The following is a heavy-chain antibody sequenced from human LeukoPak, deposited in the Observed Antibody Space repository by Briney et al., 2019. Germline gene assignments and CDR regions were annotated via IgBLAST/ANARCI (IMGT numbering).Heavy chain of an antibody. J-gene: IGHJ4*02. CDR1: GGSISSSSYY. CDR3: GRRSRSTWNYRRGDY. CDR2: IYYSGST. D-gene: IGHD1-7*01. V-gene: IGHV4-39*01. Sequence: SETLSLTCTVSGGSISSSSYYWGWIRQPPGKGLEWIGCIYYSGSTYYEPSLKSRVTISVDTSKNQFSLKLTSVTAADTAVYYCGRRSRSTWNYRRGDYWGQGTLVTVSS.